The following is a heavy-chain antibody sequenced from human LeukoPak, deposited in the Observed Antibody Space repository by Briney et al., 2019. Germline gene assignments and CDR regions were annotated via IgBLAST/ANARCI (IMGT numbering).Heavy chain of an antibody. CDR2: IMPLFGTA. V-gene: IGHV1-69*05. D-gene: IGHD4-17*01. J-gene: IGHJ5*02. CDR3: ARDVHGDYGSGWFDP. Sequence: SVKVSCKTSGGTFNNSAISWVRQAPGQGLEWLGGIMPLFGTAGYAQKFQGRVTITKDESTRTVYLELTSLTSDDTAVDYCARDVHGDYGSGWFDPWGQGTLVSVSS. CDR1: GGTFNNSA.